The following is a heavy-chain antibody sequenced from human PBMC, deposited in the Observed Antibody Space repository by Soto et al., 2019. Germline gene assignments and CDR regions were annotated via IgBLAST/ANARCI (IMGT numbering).Heavy chain of an antibody. CDR1: GFTFSDYY. CDR2: ISSSSSDT. Sequence: GGSLRLSCAVSGFTFSDYYMSWIRQAPGEGLEWLSYISSSSSDTNYADSVKGRFTSSRDNAKRTLYLQMESLRVEDTAVYYCVRDIERVGATRYFAHWGQGTRVTVSS. V-gene: IGHV3-11*05. CDR3: VRDIERVGATRYFAH. J-gene: IGHJ4*02. D-gene: IGHD1-26*01.